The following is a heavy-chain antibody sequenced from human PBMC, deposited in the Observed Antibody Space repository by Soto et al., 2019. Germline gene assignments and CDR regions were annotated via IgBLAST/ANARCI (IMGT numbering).Heavy chain of an antibody. J-gene: IGHJ6*01. V-gene: IGHV6-1*01. CDR1: GDSVSSNSAA. D-gene: IGHD6-6*01. CDR2: TYYRSKWYS. Sequence: QVQLQQSGPGLVKPSQTLSLTWAISGDSVSSNSAAWNWIRQSPSRGLEWLGRTYYRSKWYSDYALSVKSLITISPDTSRNEFSLQVNSVTPEDTAVYYCASAAEYSSSSGMDFWGQGTTVTVSS. CDR3: ASAAEYSSSSGMDF.